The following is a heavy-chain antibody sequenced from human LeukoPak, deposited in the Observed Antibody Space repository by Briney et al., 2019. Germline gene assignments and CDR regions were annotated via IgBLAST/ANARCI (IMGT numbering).Heavy chain of an antibody. J-gene: IGHJ5*02. CDR3: AKDLTFGDGRWEFDA. V-gene: IGHV3-23*03. CDR1: GVSFGSFA. D-gene: IGHD3-16*01. Sequence: PGGSLRLSCAGSGVSFGSFAMAWVRQAPGRGLDWVSGVYAGGNTPDYPDSVRGRFTASRDNSKSTLYLQMNSLRVEDTAVYYCAKDLTFGDGRWEFDAWGQGTLVTVSS. CDR2: VYAGGNTP.